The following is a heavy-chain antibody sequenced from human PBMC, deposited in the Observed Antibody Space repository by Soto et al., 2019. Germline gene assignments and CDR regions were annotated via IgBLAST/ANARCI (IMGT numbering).Heavy chain of an antibody. CDR3: ARGDYGDEGYYFDY. CDR2: IWYDGSNK. J-gene: IGHJ4*02. Sequence: QVQLVESGGGVVQPGRSLRLSCAASGFTFSSYGMHWVRQAPGKGLEWVAVIWYDGSNKYYADSVKGRFTISRDNSKNTLYLQMNSVRAEDTAVYYCARGDYGDEGYYFDYWGQGTLVTVSS. V-gene: IGHV3-33*01. CDR1: GFTFSSYG. D-gene: IGHD4-17*01.